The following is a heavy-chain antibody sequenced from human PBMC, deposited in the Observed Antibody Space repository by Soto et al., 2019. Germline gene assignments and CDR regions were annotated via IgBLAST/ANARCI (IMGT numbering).Heavy chain of an antibody. Sequence: SVKVSCKASGGTFSGYAISWVRQAPGQGLEWMGEIIPMFGTSNYAQKFQGRVTITADESTSTAYMELSSLRSEDTAVYCCARGSCSSTSCYKEYYFDLWGQGTLVTVSS. D-gene: IGHD2-2*02. V-gene: IGHV1-69*13. CDR1: GGTFSGYA. J-gene: IGHJ4*02. CDR3: ARGSCSSTSCYKEYYFDL. CDR2: IIPMFGTS.